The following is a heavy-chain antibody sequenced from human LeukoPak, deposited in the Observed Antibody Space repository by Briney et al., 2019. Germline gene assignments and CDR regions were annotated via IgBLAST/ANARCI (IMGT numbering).Heavy chain of an antibody. V-gene: IGHV3-7*01. CDR1: EFTFSSYW. Sequence: GGSLRLSCAASEFTFSSYWMTWVRQAPGRGLEWVANIKEDGSEKYYEDSVKGRFTISRDNTKNLLYLEMNRLRAEDTAVYYCARYRLVWLPAPVFDYWGQGTLVTVSS. CDR3: ARYRLVWLPAPVFDY. CDR2: IKEDGSEK. D-gene: IGHD6-19*01. J-gene: IGHJ4*02.